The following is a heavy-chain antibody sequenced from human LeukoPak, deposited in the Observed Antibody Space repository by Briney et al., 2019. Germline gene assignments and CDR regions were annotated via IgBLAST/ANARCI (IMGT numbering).Heavy chain of an antibody. Sequence: ASVKVSCKASGYTFTSYAMHWVRQAPGQRLEWMGWINAGNGNTKYSQKFQGRATITRDTSASTAYMELSSLRSEDTAVYYCARDSELGIGDYWGQGTLVTVSS. V-gene: IGHV1-3*01. D-gene: IGHD7-27*01. CDR2: INAGNGNT. CDR1: GYTFTSYA. J-gene: IGHJ4*02. CDR3: ARDSELGIGDY.